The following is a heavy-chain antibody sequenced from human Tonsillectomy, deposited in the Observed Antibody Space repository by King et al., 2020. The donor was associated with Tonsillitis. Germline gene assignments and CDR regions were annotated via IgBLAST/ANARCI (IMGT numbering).Heavy chain of an antibody. CDR1: GFTFSGSA. Sequence: VQLVESGGGLVQPGGSLKLPCTASGFTFSGSAMHWVRQASGGGLEWVCRIRSKVNSYATEYAASVEGRFTVSRADSNNMSYLRMNSPKTEDTAVYYCTSLGDDTVTTFNYWGQGTLVTVSS. CDR2: IRSKVNSYAT. D-gene: IGHD4-11*01. J-gene: IGHJ4*02. CDR3: TSLGDDTVTTFNY. V-gene: IGHV3-73*02.